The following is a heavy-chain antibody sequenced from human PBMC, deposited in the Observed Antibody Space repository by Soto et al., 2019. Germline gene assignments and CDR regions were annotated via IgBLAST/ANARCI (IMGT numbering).Heavy chain of an antibody. D-gene: IGHD6-6*01. CDR1: GYTFPGYY. Sequence: GASVKVSCKASGYTFPGYYMHWVRQAPGQGLEWMGWINPNSGGTNYAQKFQGWVTMTRDTSISTAYMELSRLRSDDTAVYYCARGHSSSSWYAGRGWFDPWGQGTLVTVSS. CDR2: INPNSGGT. CDR3: ARGHSSSSWYAGRGWFDP. J-gene: IGHJ5*02. V-gene: IGHV1-2*04.